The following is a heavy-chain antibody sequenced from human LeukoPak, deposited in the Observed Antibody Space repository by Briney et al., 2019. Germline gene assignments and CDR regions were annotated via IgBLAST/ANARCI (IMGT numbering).Heavy chain of an antibody. CDR3: ARPNYAGYFDY. Sequence: ASVKVSCKASGYTFISYGTSWVRQAPGQGLEWMGWISAYNGNTNYAQKLQGRVTMTTDTSTSIAYMQLRSLRSDDTAVYYCARPNYAGYFDYWGQGTLVTVSS. CDR2: ISAYNGNT. V-gene: IGHV1-18*01. D-gene: IGHD5-24*01. CDR1: GYTFISYG. J-gene: IGHJ4*02.